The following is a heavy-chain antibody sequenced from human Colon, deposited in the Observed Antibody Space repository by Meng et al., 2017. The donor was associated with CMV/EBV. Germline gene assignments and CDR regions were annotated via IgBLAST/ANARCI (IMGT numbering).Heavy chain of an antibody. D-gene: IGHD6-13*01. CDR1: GHTFTTYW. CDR3: ARDRRIAAVQRAFDY. J-gene: IGHJ4*02. V-gene: IGHV3-48*03. CDR2: ISSSGSTI. Sequence: GGSLRLSCVVSGHTFTTYWMTWVRQAPGKGLEWVSYISSSGSTIYYADSVKGRFTISRDNAKNSLYLQMNSLRAEDTAVYYCARDRRIAAVQRAFDYWGQGTLVTVSS.